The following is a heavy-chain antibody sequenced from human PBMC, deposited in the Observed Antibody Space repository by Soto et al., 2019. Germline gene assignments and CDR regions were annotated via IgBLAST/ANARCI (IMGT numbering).Heavy chain of an antibody. Sequence: ASVKVSCKTSGYIFTDHLIHWVRQSPGQGLQWVGWVHPDSGGTNVAQAFQDRVTMTADTSITTAYMDLARLRPDDTAIYYCARGAQGFFPVSGIYFYFDHWGQGTPVTVSS. CDR2: VHPDSGGT. D-gene: IGHD3-22*01. CDR3: ARGAQGFFPVSGIYFYFDH. J-gene: IGHJ4*02. CDR1: GYIFTDHL. V-gene: IGHV1-2*02.